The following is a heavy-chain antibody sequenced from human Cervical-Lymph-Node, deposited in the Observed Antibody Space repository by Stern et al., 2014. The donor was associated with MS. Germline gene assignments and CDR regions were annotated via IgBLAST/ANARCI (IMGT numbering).Heavy chain of an antibody. J-gene: IGHJ4*02. CDR1: GYTFINFY. V-gene: IGHV1-46*04. D-gene: IGHD5-18*01. CDR3: AREHTVMGFGF. Sequence: QLVQSGAEVKKPGASVKVSCKATGYTFINFYMHWVRQAPGQGLEWMGIINPSDGSTSYAQTLQGRVTMTRDTSTNTFYMELGSLRSEDTAVYYCAREHTVMGFGFWGQGTLVTVSS. CDR2: INPSDGST.